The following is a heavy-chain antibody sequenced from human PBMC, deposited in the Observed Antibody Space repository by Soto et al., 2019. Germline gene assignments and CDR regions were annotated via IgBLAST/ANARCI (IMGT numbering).Heavy chain of an antibody. Sequence: QITLKESGPTLVKPTQTLTLTCTFSGFSLSTSGVGVGWIRQPPGKALEWLAVIYWDDDNRYSPSLKGRLTITKDSSKNQVVLTLTNVDPVDTATYYCARRKPYYGDFDYWGQGTLVTVSS. V-gene: IGHV2-5*02. CDR1: GFSLSTSGVG. CDR3: ARRKPYYGDFDY. J-gene: IGHJ4*02. D-gene: IGHD4-17*01. CDR2: IYWDDDN.